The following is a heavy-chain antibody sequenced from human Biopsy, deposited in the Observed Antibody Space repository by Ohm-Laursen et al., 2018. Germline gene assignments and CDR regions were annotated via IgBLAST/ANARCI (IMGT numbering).Heavy chain of an antibody. J-gene: IGHJ3*02. V-gene: IGHV1-18*04. CDR1: GYTFTAYG. Sequence: VSSVKVSCKTSGYTFTAYGISWVRQAPGQGLEWMGWISTYNDDTNIAQKFQGRVGMTTDTSTRTAYMELRSLRSGDTAIYFCARDPGYDFWSGSDPFDIWGQGTLVTVS. CDR3: ARDPGYDFWSGSDPFDI. D-gene: IGHD3-3*01. CDR2: ISTYNDDT.